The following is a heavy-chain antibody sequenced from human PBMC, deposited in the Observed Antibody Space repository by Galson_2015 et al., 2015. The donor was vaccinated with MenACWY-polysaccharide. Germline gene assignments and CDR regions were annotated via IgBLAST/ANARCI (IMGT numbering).Heavy chain of an antibody. V-gene: IGHV3-74*01. J-gene: IGHJ3*02. D-gene: IGHD1-14*01. Sequence: SLRLSCAASGFTFTSNWMHWVRQAPGKGLVWVSRINSDGSITSYADSVKGRFTISRDNAKKMLYLQMNSLRDEDTAVYYCVRDREVYIWGQGTMVTVSS. CDR2: INSDGSIT. CDR3: VRDREVYI. CDR1: GFTFTSNW.